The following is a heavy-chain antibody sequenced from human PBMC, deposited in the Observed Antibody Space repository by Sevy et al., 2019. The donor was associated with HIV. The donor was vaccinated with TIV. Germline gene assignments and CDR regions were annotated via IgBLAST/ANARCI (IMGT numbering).Heavy chain of an antibody. J-gene: IGHJ3*02. CDR2: IYDAGST. CDR1: GFTVSSVY. Sequence: GGSLRLSCAASGFTVSSVYMSWVRQAPGKGLELVSLIYDAGSTYFADSVEGRFTISRDDSKNTLYLQMNSLRAEDTAVYFCARESGYSSSPGAFDIWGQGTMVTVSS. D-gene: IGHD6-19*01. CDR3: ARESGYSSSPGAFDI. V-gene: IGHV3-53*01.